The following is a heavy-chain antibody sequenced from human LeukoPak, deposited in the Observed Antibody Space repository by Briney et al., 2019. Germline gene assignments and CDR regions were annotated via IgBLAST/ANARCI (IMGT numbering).Heavy chain of an antibody. CDR1: GGSLSTHY. D-gene: IGHD1-26*01. CDR3: ARSTGIVGAPQAGQFDY. CDR2: IYYSGST. Sequence: SETLSLPCILSGGSLSTHYSSWIRHPRGGGLECLGYIYYSGSTNYNPSLKSRVTISVDTSKNQFSLKLSSMTAADTAVYYCARSTGIVGAPQAGQFDYWGQGTLVSVSS. V-gene: IGHV4-59*11. J-gene: IGHJ4*02.